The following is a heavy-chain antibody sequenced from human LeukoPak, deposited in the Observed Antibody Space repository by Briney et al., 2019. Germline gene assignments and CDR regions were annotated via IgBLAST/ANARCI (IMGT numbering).Heavy chain of an antibody. J-gene: IGHJ5*02. D-gene: IGHD6-13*01. CDR1: GFTFISYG. V-gene: IGHV3-30*03. CDR3: ARDLQLWVLSGPVDR. Sequence: GRSLRLSYVASGFTFISYGMHWFRQAPGMGLEWVAIISYDGSYENYGDSVKDRFTISRDNSKNTLYLQMNSPITEDTAVYYCARDLQLWVLSGPVDRWGQGTLVTVSS. CDR2: ISYDGSYE.